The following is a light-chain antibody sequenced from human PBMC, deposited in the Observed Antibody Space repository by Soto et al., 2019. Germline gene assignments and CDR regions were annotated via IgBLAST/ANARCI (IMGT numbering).Light chain of an antibody. Sequence: SPINQSPSSLSATVGDRVTITCRASQSISRYLNWYQQKSGKAPKLLIYGASSLPSGVPSRFSGSGSGTDFTLTISSLQPEDFTTYYCQQNYNSLITFGQGTLLEVK. CDR2: GAS. CDR1: QSISRY. V-gene: IGKV1-39*01. CDR3: QQNYNSLIT. J-gene: IGKJ5*01.